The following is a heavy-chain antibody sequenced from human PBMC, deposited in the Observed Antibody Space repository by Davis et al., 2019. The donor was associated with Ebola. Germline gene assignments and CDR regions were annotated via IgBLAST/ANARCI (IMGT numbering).Heavy chain of an antibody. D-gene: IGHD6-6*01. CDR3: ARHRRQLNYYGMDV. Sequence: GGSLRLSCKGSGYTFTSYSIAWVRQVPGKGLEWMGSIYPGDSETTYSPSLQGQATISVDKSISTAYLRWSSLKASDTAMYYCARHRRQLNYYGMDVWGQGTTVTVSS. J-gene: IGHJ6*02. V-gene: IGHV5-51*01. CDR2: IYPGDSET. CDR1: GYTFTSYS.